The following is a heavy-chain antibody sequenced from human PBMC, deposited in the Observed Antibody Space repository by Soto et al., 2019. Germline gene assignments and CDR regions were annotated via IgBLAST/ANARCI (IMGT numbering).Heavy chain of an antibody. V-gene: IGHV1-3*01. J-gene: IGHJ4*02. CDR3: ARGELTITIIVDG. Sequence: ASVKVSCKASGYTFTSYAMHWVRQAPGQRLELMGWINAGNGNTKYSQKFQGRVTITRDXXXXXAXMXLXXXXSEXTAVYYCARGELTITIIVDGWGQGSLDTVSS. CDR1: GYTFTSYA. CDR2: INAGNGNT. D-gene: IGHD3-22*01.